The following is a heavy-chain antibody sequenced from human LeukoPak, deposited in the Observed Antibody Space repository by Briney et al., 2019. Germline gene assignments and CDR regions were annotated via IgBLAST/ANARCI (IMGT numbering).Heavy chain of an antibody. Sequence: PAETLSLTCTVSGGSISSGDYYWSWIRQPPGKGLEWIGYIYYSGRTYVNPSLKRRVTISVDTSKNQFSLKLSSVTAADTAVYYCARDGEGSWRPRGMDVWGQGTTVTVSS. CDR3: ARDGEGSWRPRGMDV. CDR2: IYYSGRT. J-gene: IGHJ6*02. V-gene: IGHV4-30-4*01. CDR1: GGSISSGDYY. D-gene: IGHD3-10*01.